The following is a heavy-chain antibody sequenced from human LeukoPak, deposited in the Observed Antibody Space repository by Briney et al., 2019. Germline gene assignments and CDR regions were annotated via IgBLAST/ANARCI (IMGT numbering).Heavy chain of an antibody. J-gene: IGHJ4*02. CDR1: GFTFRNYW. CDR3: ARGGSYGDY. CDR2: VNPDGSSV. Sequence: PGGSLRLSCAASGFTFRNYWLHWVRQVPGKGLVWVSRVNPDGSSVTYGDSVKGRFTSSRDNAKNTLYLQMHSLRAEDMAVYYCARGGSYGDYWGQGILVTVSS. V-gene: IGHV3-74*01. D-gene: IGHD3-16*01.